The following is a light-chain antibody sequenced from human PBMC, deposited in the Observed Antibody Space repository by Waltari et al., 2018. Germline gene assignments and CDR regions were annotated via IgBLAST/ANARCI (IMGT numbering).Light chain of an antibody. V-gene: IGLV2-14*03. J-gene: IGLJ1*01. CDR1: CSENGKYNY. CDR3: TSFTSSNTYV. Sequence: QSALTQPTYVSGSPGQSITVSCRGTCSENGKYNYVPWFQQHPSKAPKLMTYDVSNLPSGVSERFSGSKSGNTASLTNSGLETEDWSDYYCTSFTSSNTYVFGTGTKVTVL. CDR2: DVS.